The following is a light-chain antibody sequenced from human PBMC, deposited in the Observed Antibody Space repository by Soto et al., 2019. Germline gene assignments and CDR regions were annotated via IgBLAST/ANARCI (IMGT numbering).Light chain of an antibody. V-gene: IGLV1-47*01. CDR1: SSNIGGYH. J-gene: IGLJ1*01. CDR2: RNN. CDR3: AAWDDSLSGYV. Sequence: QSVLTQPPSASGTPGQRVTISCSGSSSNIGGYHVSWYQQLPGTAPKVLIYRNNQRPSGVPDRFSGSKSGTSASLAISGLRSDDEADYYCAAWDDSLSGYVFGTGTKVTVL.